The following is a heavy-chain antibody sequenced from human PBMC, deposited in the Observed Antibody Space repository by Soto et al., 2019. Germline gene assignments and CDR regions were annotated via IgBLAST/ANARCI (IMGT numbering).Heavy chain of an antibody. J-gene: IGHJ6*02. CDR2: LIPIFNTA. CDR3: ARVRPTDYVGNYTNGMDV. V-gene: IGHV1-69*01. D-gene: IGHD4-17*01. CDR1: GGTLSNYA. Sequence: QVQPVQSGAEVKKPGSSVKVSCKASGGTLSNYAFTWVRQAPGQGLEWMGGLIPIFNTANYAQKFQGRVTITADESTSTAYMEVNSLRSEDTAVYYCARVRPTDYVGNYTNGMDVWGQGTTVTVSS.